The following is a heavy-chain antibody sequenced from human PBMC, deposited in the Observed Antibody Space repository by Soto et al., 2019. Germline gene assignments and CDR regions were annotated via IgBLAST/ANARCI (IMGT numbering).Heavy chain of an antibody. J-gene: IGHJ5*02. Sequence: QVQLVQSGAEVKKPGASVKVSCKASGYTFTGYYMHWVRQAPGQGLEWMGWINPNSGGTNYAQKFQGWVTMTRDTSISTAYMELSRLRSDETAVYYCARSITMVRGVIITGANWFDPWGQGTLVTVSS. CDR1: GYTFTGYY. CDR3: ARSITMVRGVIITGANWFDP. D-gene: IGHD3-10*01. V-gene: IGHV1-2*04. CDR2: INPNSGGT.